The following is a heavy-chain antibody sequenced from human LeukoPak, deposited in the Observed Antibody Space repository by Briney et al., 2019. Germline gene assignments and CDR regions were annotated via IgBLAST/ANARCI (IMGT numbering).Heavy chain of an antibody. CDR1: GGSISSYY. CDR3: ARDSWIGSPPGDSSPHGP. D-gene: IGHD6-13*01. Sequence: SETLSLTCTVSGGSISSYYWSWIRQPAGKGLEWIGRIYTSGSTNYNPSLKSRVTMSVDTSKNQFSLKLSSVTAADTAVYYCARDSWIGSPPGDSSPHGPWGQGTLVTVSS. V-gene: IGHV4-4*07. J-gene: IGHJ5*02. CDR2: IYTSGST.